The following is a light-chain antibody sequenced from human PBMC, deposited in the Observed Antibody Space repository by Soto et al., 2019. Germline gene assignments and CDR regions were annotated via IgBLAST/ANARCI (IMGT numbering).Light chain of an antibody. J-gene: IGKJ4*01. CDR3: QQYDNWPLT. CDR1: QSVSSK. Sequence: IVLTQSTATLSVSPGNRATLSCRASQSVSSKLAWYQHKPGQAPSLLIYGASTRATGVPVRFSGSGSGTDFTLTISSLQSEDFAIYFCQQYDNWPLTFGRGTKVEI. V-gene: IGKV3-15*01. CDR2: GAS.